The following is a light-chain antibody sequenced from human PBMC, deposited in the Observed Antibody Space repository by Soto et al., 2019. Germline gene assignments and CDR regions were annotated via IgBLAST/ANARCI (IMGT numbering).Light chain of an antibody. Sequence: QSVLTQPASVSGSPGQSITISCTGTSSDVGGYNYVSWYQQHPGKAPKLMIYDVSNRPSGVSNRFSGSKSGNTASLTISGLQAEDEADYYCSSYTSSSAVVFGLGIKLTVL. J-gene: IGLJ2*01. V-gene: IGLV2-14*01. CDR3: SSYTSSSAVV. CDR2: DVS. CDR1: SSDVGGYNY.